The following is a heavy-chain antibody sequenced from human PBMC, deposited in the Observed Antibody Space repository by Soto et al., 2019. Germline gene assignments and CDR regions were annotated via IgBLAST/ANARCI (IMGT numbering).Heavy chain of an antibody. CDR1: GFTFSDYY. V-gene: IGHV3-11*01. D-gene: IGHD2-2*01. J-gene: IGHJ5*02. CDR2: ITSSGSTI. Sequence: GGSLRLSCAASGFTFSDYYMSWIRQAPGKGLEWVSYITSSGSTIYYADSVKGRFTISRDNAKNSLYLQMNSLRAEDTAVYYCARISNTSPNWFDPWGQGTLVTV. CDR3: ARISNTSPNWFDP.